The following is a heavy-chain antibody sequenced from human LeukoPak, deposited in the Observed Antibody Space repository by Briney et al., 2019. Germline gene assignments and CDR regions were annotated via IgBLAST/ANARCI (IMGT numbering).Heavy chain of an antibody. Sequence: GGSLRLSCAASGFTFSSYGMHWVRQAPGKGLVWVSRINSGGSSTSYADSVKGRFTISRDNAKNTLYLQMNSLRAEDTGVYYCAIMNIAVAGMWGQGTLVTVSS. J-gene: IGHJ4*02. D-gene: IGHD6-19*01. V-gene: IGHV3-74*01. CDR2: INSGGSST. CDR3: AIMNIAVAGM. CDR1: GFTFSSYG.